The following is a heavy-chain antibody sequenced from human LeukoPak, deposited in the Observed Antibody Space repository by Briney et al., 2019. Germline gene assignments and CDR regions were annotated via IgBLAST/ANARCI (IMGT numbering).Heavy chain of an antibody. CDR1: GYTFTSYG. J-gene: IGHJ4*02. CDR2: ISAYNGNT. Sequence: GASVKVSCKASGYTFTSYGISWVRQAPGQGLEWMGWISAYNGNTNYAQKLQGRVTMTTDTSTSTAYMELRSLRSDDTAVYYCARPRRDQLRFLEWSNPYFDYWGQGTLVTVSS. V-gene: IGHV1-18*01. CDR3: ARPRRDQLRFLEWSNPYFDY. D-gene: IGHD3-3*01.